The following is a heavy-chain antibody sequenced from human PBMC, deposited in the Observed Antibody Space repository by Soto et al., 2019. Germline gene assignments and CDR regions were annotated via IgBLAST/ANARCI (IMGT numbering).Heavy chain of an antibody. CDR2: INPSGGSA. Sequence: DSVKVCFKASGYPFTSYYMHFVRQAPGQGLEWMGIINPSGGSASYAQKFHGRVTMTTETSSSTAYMELRRLTSYDTAVYYCSREGGNIGTSDYWGQGTMVPVSS. J-gene: IGHJ4*02. CDR1: GYPFTSYY. CDR3: SREGGNIGTSDY. V-gene: IGHV1-46*01. D-gene: IGHD1-26*01.